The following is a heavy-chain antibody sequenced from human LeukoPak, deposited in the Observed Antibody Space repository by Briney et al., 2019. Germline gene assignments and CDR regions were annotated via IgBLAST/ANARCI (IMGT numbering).Heavy chain of an antibody. D-gene: IGHD3-10*01. J-gene: IGHJ4*02. V-gene: IGHV3-21*01. CDR3: ARDRHHRFGALFP. CDR1: GFTFSSYS. CDR2: ISSSSSYI. Sequence: GGSLRLSCAASGFTFSSYSMNWVRQAPGKGLEWVSSISSSSSYIYHADSVKGRFTISRDNAKNSLYLQMNSLRAEDTAVYYCARDRHHRFGALFPWGQGTRVTVSS.